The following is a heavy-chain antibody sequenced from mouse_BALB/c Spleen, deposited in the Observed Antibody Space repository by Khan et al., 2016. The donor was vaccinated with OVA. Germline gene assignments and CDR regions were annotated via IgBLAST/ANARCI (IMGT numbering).Heavy chain of an antibody. Sequence: VQLQESGPGLVAPSQSLSITCTVSGFSLTRYGVNWVRQPPGKGLEWLGVIWGDGSKNYHSTLKSRLIISKDNSKSQVFLKLNSLQTDDTATYYCAKFTPDYYSMDYWGQGTSVTVSS. CDR3: AKFTPDYYSMDY. CDR2: IWGDGSK. J-gene: IGHJ4*01. D-gene: IGHD1-1*01. CDR1: GFSLTRYG. V-gene: IGHV2-3*01.